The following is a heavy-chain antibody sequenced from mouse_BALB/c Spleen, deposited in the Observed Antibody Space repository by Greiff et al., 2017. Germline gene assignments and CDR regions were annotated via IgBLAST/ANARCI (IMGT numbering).Heavy chain of an antibody. V-gene: IGHV5-6*01. J-gene: IGHJ2*01. D-gene: IGHD1-2*01. Sequence: VQLQQSGGDLVKPGGSLKLSCAASGFTFSSYGMSWVRQTPDKRLEWVATISSGGSYTYYPDSVKGRFTISRDNAKNTLYLQMSSLKSEDTAMYYCARHGLRHYYFDYWGQGTTLTVSS. CDR2: ISSGGSYT. CDR3: ARHGLRHYYFDY. CDR1: GFTFSSYG.